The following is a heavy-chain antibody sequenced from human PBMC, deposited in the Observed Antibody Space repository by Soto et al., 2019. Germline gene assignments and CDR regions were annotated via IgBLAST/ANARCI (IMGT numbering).Heavy chain of an antibody. CDR3: ARDESDSSGWYWGY. J-gene: IGHJ4*02. Sequence: PSETLSLTCTVSGGSISSYYWSWIRQPPGKGLEWIGYIYYSGSTNYNPSLKSRVTISVDTSKNQFSLKLSSVTAADTAVYYCARDESDSSGWYWGYWGQGTLVTVSS. V-gene: IGHV4-59*01. CDR1: GGSISSYY. D-gene: IGHD6-19*01. CDR2: IYYSGST.